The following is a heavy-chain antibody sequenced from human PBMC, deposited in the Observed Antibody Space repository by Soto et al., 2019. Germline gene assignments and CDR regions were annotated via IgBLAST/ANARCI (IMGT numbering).Heavy chain of an antibody. J-gene: IGHJ4*02. CDR3: ARDPRSVSTAWGYYFDY. Sequence: VQLVESGGGLVKPGGSLRLSCAASGFTFSDYYMSWIRQAPGKGLEWISYISSSGSNMYYADSVKGRFTISRDNARNSLYLQMDSLRDDDTAVYHCARDPRSVSTAWGYYFDYWGQGILVTVSS. D-gene: IGHD3-16*01. CDR2: ISSSGSNM. V-gene: IGHV3-11*01. CDR1: GFTFSDYY.